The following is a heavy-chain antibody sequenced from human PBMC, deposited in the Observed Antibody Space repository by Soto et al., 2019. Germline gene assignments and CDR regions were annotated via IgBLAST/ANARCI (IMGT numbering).Heavy chain of an antibody. D-gene: IGHD1-1*01. J-gene: IGHJ5*02. V-gene: IGHV4-59*01. CDR3: ARDRERFDP. CDR1: VDSISIYY. CDR2: IYFSGST. Sequence: PSETLSVTCTFSVDSISIYYWSWIRQTPGKGLEWIGYIYFSGSTNYNPSLKSRVTISVDTSKNQFSLKLSSVTAADPAVYYCARDRERFDPWGQGTMVTVSS.